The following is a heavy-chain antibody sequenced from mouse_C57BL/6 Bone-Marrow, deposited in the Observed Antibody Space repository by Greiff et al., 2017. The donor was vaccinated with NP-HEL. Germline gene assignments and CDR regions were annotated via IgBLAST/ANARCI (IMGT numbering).Heavy chain of an antibody. J-gene: IGHJ3*01. Sequence: EVKLMESGPGLVKPSQSLSLTCSVTGYSITSGYYWNWIRQFPGNKLEWMGYISYDGSNNYNPSLKNRISITRDTSKNQFFLKLNSVTTEDTATYYCARAGERELWLRRGFAYWGQGTLVTVSA. D-gene: IGHD2-2*01. CDR1: GYSITSGYY. CDR3: ARAGERELWLRRGFAY. V-gene: IGHV3-6*01. CDR2: ISYDGSN.